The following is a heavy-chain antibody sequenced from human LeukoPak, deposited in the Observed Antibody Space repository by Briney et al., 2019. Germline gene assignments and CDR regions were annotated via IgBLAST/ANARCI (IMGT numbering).Heavy chain of an antibody. Sequence: GGSLRLSCAASGFTFSRNWMSWVRQAPGKGLEWVANIKKDGSEKYYVDFVKGRFTISRDNAENSVYLQMNSLRAEDTALYFCARGSYSGNDYYFDYWGQGTLVTVSS. J-gene: IGHJ4*02. CDR2: IKKDGSEK. CDR3: ARGSYSGNDYYFDY. V-gene: IGHV3-7*01. D-gene: IGHD1-26*01. CDR1: GFTFSRNW.